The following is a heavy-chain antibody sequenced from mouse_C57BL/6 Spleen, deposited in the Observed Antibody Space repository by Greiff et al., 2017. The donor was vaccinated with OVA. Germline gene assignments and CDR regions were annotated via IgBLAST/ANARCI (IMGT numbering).Heavy chain of an antibody. D-gene: IGHD4-1*01. Sequence: EVQLQQSGAELVRPGASVKLSCTASGFNIKDDYMHWVKQRPEQGLEWIGWIDPENGDTEYASKFQGKATITADTSSNTAYLQLSSLTSEDTAVYYCTITGTWGDDWGQGTTLTVSS. CDR1: GFNIKDDY. J-gene: IGHJ2*01. V-gene: IGHV14-4*01. CDR3: TITGTWGDD. CDR2: IDPENGDT.